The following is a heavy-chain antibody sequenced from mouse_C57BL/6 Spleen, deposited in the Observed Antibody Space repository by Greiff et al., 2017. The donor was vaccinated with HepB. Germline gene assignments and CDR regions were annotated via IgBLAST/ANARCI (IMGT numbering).Heavy chain of an antibody. D-gene: IGHD2-4*01. CDR2: INPGSGGT. V-gene: IGHV1-54*01. Sequence: QVQLQQSGAELVRPGTSVKVSCKASGYAFTNYLIEWVKQRPGQGLEWIGVINPGSGGTNYNEKFKGKATLTADKSSSTAYMQLSSLTSEDSAVYFCARWADYDDGGIYYYAMDYWGQGTSVTVSS. J-gene: IGHJ4*01. CDR3: ARWADYDDGGIYYYAMDY. CDR1: GYAFTNYL.